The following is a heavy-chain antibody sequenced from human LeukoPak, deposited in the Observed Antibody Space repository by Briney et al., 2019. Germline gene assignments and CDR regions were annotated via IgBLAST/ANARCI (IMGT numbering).Heavy chain of an antibody. Sequence: ASVKVSCKASGYTFTSYGISWVRQAPGQGLEWMGWISAYNGNTNYAQKFQGRVTMTRDTSISTAYMELSRLRSDDTAVYYCARGPARGNWFDPWGQGTLVTVSS. CDR3: ARGPARGNWFDP. CDR2: ISAYNGNT. CDR1: GYTFTSYG. J-gene: IGHJ5*02. V-gene: IGHV1-18*01. D-gene: IGHD3-10*01.